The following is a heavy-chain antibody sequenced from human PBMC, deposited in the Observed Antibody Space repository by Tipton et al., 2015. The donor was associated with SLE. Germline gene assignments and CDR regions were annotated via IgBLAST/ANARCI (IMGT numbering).Heavy chain of an antibody. CDR2: ISYDGSNK. CDR1: GFTFSSYG. J-gene: IGHJ4*02. CDR3: AKDRRVLVGATTVDY. D-gene: IGHD1-26*01. Sequence: SLRLSCAASGFTFSSYGMHWVRQAPGKGLEWVAVISYDGSNKYYADSVKGRFTISRDNSKNTLYLQMNSLRAEDTAVYYCAKDRRVLVGATTVDYWGQGTLVTVSS. V-gene: IGHV3-30*18.